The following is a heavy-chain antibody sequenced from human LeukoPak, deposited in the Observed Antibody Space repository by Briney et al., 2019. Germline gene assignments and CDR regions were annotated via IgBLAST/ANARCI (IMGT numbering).Heavy chain of an antibody. D-gene: IGHD1-1*01. CDR3: AKEGTGIHFDY. CDR2: ISGSGGNT. CDR1: EFTFSSYA. J-gene: IGHJ4*02. V-gene: IGHV3-23*01. Sequence: EGSLTLSCAASEFTFSSYAMSWVRQAPGKGLEWVSAISGSGGNTFYADSVKGRFTISRDNSKNTLYLQMNSLRAEDTAVYYCAKEGTGIHFDYWGQGTLVTVSS.